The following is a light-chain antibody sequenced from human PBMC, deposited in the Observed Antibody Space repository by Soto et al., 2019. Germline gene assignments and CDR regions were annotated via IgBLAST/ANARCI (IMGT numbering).Light chain of an antibody. J-gene: IGLJ3*02. Sequence: QSVLTQPPSASLSPGQSVTISCTGTSTDVGAYNYVSWYQQHPGKAPKLMIYEVTKRPSGVPDRFSGSKSGNTASLTVSGLQTEDEADYYCGSHAGNSNLVFGGGTQLTVL. CDR3: GSHAGNSNLV. CDR2: EVT. CDR1: STDVGAYNY. V-gene: IGLV2-8*01.